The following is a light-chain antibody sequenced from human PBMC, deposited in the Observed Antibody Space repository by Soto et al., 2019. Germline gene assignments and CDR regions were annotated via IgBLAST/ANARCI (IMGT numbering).Light chain of an antibody. Sequence: QSVLTQPPSVSGAPGQRVTISCTGSSSNIVAGYDVHWYQQLPGTAPKLLIYGNSNRPSGVPDRFSGSKSGTSASLAITGLQAEDEADYYCQSYDSSLSGSDYVFGTGTKLTVL. V-gene: IGLV1-40*01. CDR3: QSYDSSLSGSDYV. J-gene: IGLJ1*01. CDR2: GNS. CDR1: SSNIVAGYD.